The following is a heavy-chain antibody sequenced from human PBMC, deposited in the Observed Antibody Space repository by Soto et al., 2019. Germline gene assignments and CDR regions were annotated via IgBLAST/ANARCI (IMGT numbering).Heavy chain of an antibody. D-gene: IGHD1-26*01. CDR1: GFTFSTYC. V-gene: IGHV3-7*04. J-gene: IGHJ3*02. CDR2: IKQDGSEK. CDR3: ARPRVGPTSYEAFDI. Sequence: GESLKISCAASGFTFSTYCMSWVRQAPGKGLEWVANIKQDGSEKYYVDSVKGRFTISRDNAENSLYLQMNSLRAEDTAVYYCARPRVGPTSYEAFDIWGQGTMVTVSS.